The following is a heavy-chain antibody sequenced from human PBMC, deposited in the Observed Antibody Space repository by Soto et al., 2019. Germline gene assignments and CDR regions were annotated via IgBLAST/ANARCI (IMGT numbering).Heavy chain of an antibody. V-gene: IGHV1-18*01. CDR2: ISAYNGDT. Sequence: SVKVSSKTTCHTITRYGSSWARQAPEQGPEWMGWISAYNGDTKYSQSRQGRLTMTTDTSTRIASMELRSLTSDDTAVYYCVRNNSGDFWSGYSHYYFDHWGHGTRVTVSS. D-gene: IGHD3-3*01. J-gene: IGHJ4*01. CDR3: VRNNSGDFWSGYSHYYFDH. CDR1: CHTITRYG.